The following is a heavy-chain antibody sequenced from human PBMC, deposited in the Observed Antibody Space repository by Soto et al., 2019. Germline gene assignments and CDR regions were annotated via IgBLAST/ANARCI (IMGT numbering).Heavy chain of an antibody. V-gene: IGHV1-2*04. Sequence: ASVKVSCKASGYTFTGYYMHWVRQAPGQGLEWMGWINPNSGGTNYAQKFQGWVTMTRDTSISTAYMELSRLRSDDTAVYYCARDRSYCGDDSNPLLDYWGRGTLVTVSS. D-gene: IGHD5-12*01. CDR2: INPNSGGT. CDR3: ARDRSYCGDDSNPLLDY. J-gene: IGHJ4*02. CDR1: GYTFTGYY.